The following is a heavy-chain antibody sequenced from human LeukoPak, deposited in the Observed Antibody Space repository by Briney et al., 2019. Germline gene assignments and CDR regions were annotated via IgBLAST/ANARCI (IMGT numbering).Heavy chain of an antibody. V-gene: IGHV3-23*01. Sequence: GGSLRLSCAASGFSFSDYAMTWVRQAPGKGLGWVSTISSGDGITYYADSVKGRFTISRDNSKNTLYLQMNSLRAEDTAVYYCAKDRGQQLGPYYYYGMDVWGQGTTVTVS. CDR3: AKDRGQQLGPYYYYGMDV. CDR2: ISSGDGIT. D-gene: IGHD6-13*01. J-gene: IGHJ6*02. CDR1: GFSFSDYA.